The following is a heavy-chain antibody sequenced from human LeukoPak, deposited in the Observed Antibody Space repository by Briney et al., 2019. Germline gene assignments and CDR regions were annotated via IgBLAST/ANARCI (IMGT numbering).Heavy chain of an antibody. J-gene: IGHJ5*02. D-gene: IGHD6-19*01. V-gene: IGHV3-48*01. CDR3: ASAGGSSGWYGNWFDP. Sequence: SVKGRFTVSRDNDKNSLYLQMNSLRAEDTAVYYCASAGGSSGWYGNWFDPWGQGTLVTVSS.